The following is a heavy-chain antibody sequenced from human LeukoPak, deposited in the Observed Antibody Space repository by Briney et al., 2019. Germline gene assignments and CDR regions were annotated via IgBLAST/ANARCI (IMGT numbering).Heavy chain of an antibody. J-gene: IGHJ4*02. V-gene: IGHV4-59*01. CDR3: ARGGKDSSGYYYVDY. CDR1: GGSISSCY. Sequence: PSETLSLTCTVSGGSISSCYWSWIRQPPGKGLEWIGYIYYSGSTNYNPFLKSRVTISVDTSKNQFSLKLSSVTAADTAVYYCARGGKDSSGYYYVDYWGQGTLVTVSS. D-gene: IGHD3-22*01. CDR2: IYYSGST.